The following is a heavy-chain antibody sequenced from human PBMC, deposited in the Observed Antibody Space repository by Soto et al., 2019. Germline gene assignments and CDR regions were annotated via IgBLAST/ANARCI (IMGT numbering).Heavy chain of an antibody. CDR2: INPKTGDT. CDR1: GYTFTDFY. V-gene: IGHV1-2*02. Sequence: QVQLVQSGTEVKKPGASVTVSCKSSGYTFTDFYLHWLRQAPGQGLEWVGWINPKTGDTKSSQKFQGSVTMSRDTSVSTAYIDLTSLTSDYTAMYYWATGTNGTTGWYHPWGQGTRVTVSS. CDR3: ATGTNGTTGWYHP. J-gene: IGHJ5*02. D-gene: IGHD1-1*01.